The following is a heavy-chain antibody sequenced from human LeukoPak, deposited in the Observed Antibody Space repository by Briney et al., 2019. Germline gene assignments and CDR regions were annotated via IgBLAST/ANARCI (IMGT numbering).Heavy chain of an antibody. CDR1: GYSISSGYY. J-gene: IGHJ4*02. V-gene: IGHV4-38-2*02. Sequence: SETLSLTCTVSGYSISSGYYWGWLRQPPGKGLEWIGSIYHSGSTYYNPSLKSRVTISVDTSKNQFSLKLSSVTAADTAVYYCARDVYYYDSSGYHLFDYWGQGTLVTVSS. CDR2: IYHSGST. D-gene: IGHD3-22*01. CDR3: ARDVYYYDSSGYHLFDY.